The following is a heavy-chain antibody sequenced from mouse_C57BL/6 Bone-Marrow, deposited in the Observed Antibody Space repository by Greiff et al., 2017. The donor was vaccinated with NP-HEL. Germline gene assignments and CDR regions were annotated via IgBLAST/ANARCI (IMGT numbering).Heavy chain of an antibody. V-gene: IGHV3-6*01. J-gene: IGHJ2*01. CDR3: ARERAGTRTGFDY. D-gene: IGHD3-3*01. Sequence: ESGPGLVKPSQSLSLTCSVTGYSITSGYYWNWIRQFPGNKLEWMGYISYDGSNNYNPSLKNRISITRDTSKNQFFLKLNSVTTEDTATYYCARERAGTRTGFDYWGQGTTLTVSS. CDR2: ISYDGSN. CDR1: GYSITSGYY.